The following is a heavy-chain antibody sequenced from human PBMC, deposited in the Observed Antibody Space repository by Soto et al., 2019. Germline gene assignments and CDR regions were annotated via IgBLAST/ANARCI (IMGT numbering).Heavy chain of an antibody. V-gene: IGHV1-69*02. CDR3: AGGLGYCSGGSCLPYDY. CDR1: GGTFSSYT. J-gene: IGHJ4*02. CDR2: IIPILGIA. D-gene: IGHD2-15*01. Sequence: SVKVSCKASGGTFSSYTISWVRQAPGQGLEWMGRIIPILGIANYAQKFQGRVTITADKSTSTAYMELSSLRSEDTAVYYCAGGLGYCSGGSCLPYDYWGQGTLVTVSS.